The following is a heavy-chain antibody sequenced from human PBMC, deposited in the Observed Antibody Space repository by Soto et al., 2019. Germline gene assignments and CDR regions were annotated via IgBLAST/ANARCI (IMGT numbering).Heavy chain of an antibody. CDR3: ARGCSGGSCYTLFDY. D-gene: IGHD2-15*01. CDR1: GFTFSSYA. J-gene: IGHJ4*02. Sequence: QVQLVESGGGVVQPGRSLRLSCAASGFTFSSYAMHWVRQAPGKGLEWVAVISYDGNNKYYADSVKGRFTISRDNSKNTLYLQMNSLRAEDTAVYYCARGCSGGSCYTLFDYWGQGTLVTVSS. CDR2: ISYDGNNK. V-gene: IGHV3-30-3*01.